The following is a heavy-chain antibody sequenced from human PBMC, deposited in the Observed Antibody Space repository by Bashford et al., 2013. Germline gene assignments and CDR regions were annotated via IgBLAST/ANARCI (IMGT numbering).Heavy chain of an antibody. CDR2: IYYSRST. J-gene: IGHJ6*02. D-gene: IGHD1-26*01. V-gene: IGHV4-31*03. CDR3: ARDLKVGPDYYYYGMDV. CDR1: GGSISSGGYY. Sequence: SETLSLTCTVSGGSISSGGYYWSWIRQHPGKGLEWIGYIYYSRSTYYNPSLKSRVTISVDTSKNQFSLKLSSVTAADTAVYYCARDLKVGPDYYYYGMDVWGQGTTVTVSS.